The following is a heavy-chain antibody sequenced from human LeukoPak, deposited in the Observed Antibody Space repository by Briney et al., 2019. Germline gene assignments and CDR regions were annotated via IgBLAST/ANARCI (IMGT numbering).Heavy chain of an antibody. CDR1: GFTFSSYS. J-gene: IGHJ6*03. CDR2: ISSSGSTI. V-gene: IGHV3-48*04. Sequence: GGSLRLSCAASGFTFSSYSMNWVRQAPGKGLEWVSYISSSGSTIYYADSVKGRFTISRDNAKNSLYLQMNSLRAEDTAVYYCARPLYYYYYMDVWGKGTTVTVSS. CDR3: ARPLYYYYYMDV.